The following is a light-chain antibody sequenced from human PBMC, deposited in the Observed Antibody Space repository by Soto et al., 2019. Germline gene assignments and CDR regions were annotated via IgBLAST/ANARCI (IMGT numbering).Light chain of an antibody. CDR1: SSDVGACIY. CDR2: EVS. J-gene: IGLJ1*01. CDR3: SSYAGNHHDV. V-gene: IGLV2-8*01. Sequence: QSALTQPPSASGSPGQSVTISCTGTSSDVGACIYVSWYQQHPGKAPTLMIYEVSKRPSGVPDRFSGSKSGNTASLTVSGLQAEDEADYYCSSYAGNHHDVFGPGTKLTVL.